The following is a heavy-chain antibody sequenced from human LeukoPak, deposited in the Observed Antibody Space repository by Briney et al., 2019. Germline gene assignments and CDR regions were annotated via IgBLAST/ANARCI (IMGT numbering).Heavy chain of an antibody. D-gene: IGHD2-21*02. CDR2: ISAYNGNT. J-gene: IGHJ4*02. V-gene: IGHV1-18*01. Sequence: ASVKVSCKASGYTFTSYGISWVRQAPGQGLEWMGWISAYNGNTNYAQKLQGRVTMTTDTSTSTAYMELRSLRSDDTAMYYCARAGKPYCGGDCYSFDYWGQGTLVTVSS. CDR3: ARAGKPYCGGDCYSFDY. CDR1: GYTFTSYG.